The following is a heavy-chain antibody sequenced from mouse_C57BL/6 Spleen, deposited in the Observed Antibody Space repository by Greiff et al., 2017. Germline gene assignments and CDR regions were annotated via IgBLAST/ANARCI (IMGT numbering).Heavy chain of an antibody. Sequence: VQLVESGPELVKPGASVKISCKASGYAFSSSWMNWVKQRPGKGLEWIGRIYPGDGDTNYNGKFKGKATLTADKSSSTAYMQLRSLTSEDSAVXVCGRWDDPADWGQGTLVTVSA. V-gene: IGHV1-82*01. J-gene: IGHJ3*01. CDR1: GYAFSSSW. CDR2: IYPGDGDT. CDR3: GRWDDPAD. D-gene: IGHD4-1*01.